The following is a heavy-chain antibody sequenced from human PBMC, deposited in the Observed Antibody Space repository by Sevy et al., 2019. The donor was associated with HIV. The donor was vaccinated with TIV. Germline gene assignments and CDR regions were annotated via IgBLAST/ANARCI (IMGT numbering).Heavy chain of an antibody. V-gene: IGHV4-31*03. CDR1: GGSISSGGYY. J-gene: IGHJ4*02. CDR2: IFYSGIT. Sequence: SETLSLTCTVSGGSISSGGYYWNWIRQHPEQGLEWIGYIFYSGITYYNPSLKSRVTISADTSKNQFSLKLSSVTAADTAVYSCARASPGGSYFYFDYWGQGTLVTVSS. D-gene: IGHD1-26*01. CDR3: ARASPGGSYFYFDY.